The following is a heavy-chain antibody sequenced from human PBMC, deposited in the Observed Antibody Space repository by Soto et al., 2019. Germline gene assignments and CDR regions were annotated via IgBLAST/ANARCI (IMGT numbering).Heavy chain of an antibody. V-gene: IGHV3-33*01. CDR2: IWYDGSNK. CDR1: GFTFSSYG. CDR3: ARGIGYDRSGYYPKYFQH. J-gene: IGHJ1*01. Sequence: GGSLRLSCAASGFTFSSYGMHWVRQAPGKGLEWVAVIWYDGSNKYYADSVKGRFTISRDNSKNTLYLQMNSLRAEDTAVYYCARGIGYDRSGYYPKYFQHWGQGTLVTVAS. D-gene: IGHD3-22*01.